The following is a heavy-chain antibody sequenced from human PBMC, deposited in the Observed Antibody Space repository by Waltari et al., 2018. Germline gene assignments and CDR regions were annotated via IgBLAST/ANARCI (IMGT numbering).Heavy chain of an antibody. Sequence: QVQLVESGGGVVQPGRSLRLSCAASGFTFSHSGMQWVRQAPGKGLEWVALISYDGSDKYYADSVKGRFTISRDNSRNTLYLQMNSLRAEDTAVYYCAEDLYCTSTSCQDFWGQGTLVTVSS. D-gene: IGHD2-2*01. J-gene: IGHJ4*02. CDR2: ISYDGSDK. V-gene: IGHV3-30*18. CDR3: AEDLYCTSTSCQDF. CDR1: GFTFSHSG.